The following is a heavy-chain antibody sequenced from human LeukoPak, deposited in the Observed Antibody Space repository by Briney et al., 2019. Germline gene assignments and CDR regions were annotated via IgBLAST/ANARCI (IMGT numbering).Heavy chain of an antibody. CDR3: ASRGGTYYYYGMDV. CDR2: INHSGST. V-gene: IGHV4-34*01. CDR1: GGSFSGYY. J-gene: IGHJ6*02. Sequence: SETLSITCAVYGGSFSGYYWSWIRQPPGKGLEWIGEINHSGSTNYNPSLKSRVTISVDTSKNQFSLKLSSVTAADTAVYYCASRGGTYYYYGMDVWGQGTTVTISS. D-gene: IGHD3-10*01.